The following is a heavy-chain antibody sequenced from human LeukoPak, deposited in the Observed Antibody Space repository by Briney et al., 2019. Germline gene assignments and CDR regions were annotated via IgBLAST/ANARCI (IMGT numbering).Heavy chain of an antibody. Sequence: GESLKISCKGSGYSFTSYWIGWVRQMPGKGLEWMGIIYPGDSDTRYSPSFQGQVTISADKSISTAYLQWSSLKASDTAMYYCARFLRIAAAGTDWFDPWGQGTLVTVSS. CDR3: ARFLRIAAAGTDWFDP. J-gene: IGHJ5*02. CDR2: IYPGDSDT. CDR1: GYSFTSYW. D-gene: IGHD6-13*01. V-gene: IGHV5-51*01.